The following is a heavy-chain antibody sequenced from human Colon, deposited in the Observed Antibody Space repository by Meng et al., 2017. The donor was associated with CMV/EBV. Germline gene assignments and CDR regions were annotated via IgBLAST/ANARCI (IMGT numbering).Heavy chain of an antibody. CDR1: GLSFSFFT. V-gene: IGHV3-21*06. D-gene: IGHD2-2*01. CDR2: ISPSGDYI. J-gene: IGHJ4*01. Sequence: GESLKILCADPGLSFSFFTMIWVRQAPGKGLEWVSSISPSGDYIHYADSLKGRFTISRDNTKNPLYLQMNSLRADDTAVYYCAKALNRVGPAAAYFHYWGNGTLVTVSS. CDR3: AKALNRVGPAAAYFHY.